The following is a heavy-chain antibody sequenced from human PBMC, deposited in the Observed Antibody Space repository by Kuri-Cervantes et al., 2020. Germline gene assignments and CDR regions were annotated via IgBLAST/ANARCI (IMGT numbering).Heavy chain of an antibody. D-gene: IGHD2-15*01. J-gene: IGHJ6*02. Sequence: GESLKISCAASGFTVSSNEMSWVRQAPGKGLEWVSSISGGSTYYADSRKGRFTISRDNSKNTLHLQMNSLRAEDTAVYYCARVGFGIRYHYYGMDVWGQGTTVTVSS. CDR1: GFTVSSNE. CDR2: ISGGST. V-gene: IGHV3-38-3*01. CDR3: ARVGFGIRYHYYGMDV.